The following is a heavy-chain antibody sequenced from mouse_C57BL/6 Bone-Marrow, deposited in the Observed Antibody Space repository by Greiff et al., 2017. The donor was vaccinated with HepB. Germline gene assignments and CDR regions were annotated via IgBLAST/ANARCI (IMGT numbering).Heavy chain of an antibody. Sequence: VQLQQPGAELVKPGASVKMSCKASGYTFTSYWITWVKQRPGQGLEWIGDIYPGSGSTNYNEKFKSKATLTVDTSSSTAYMQLSSLTSEDSAVYYCARDYYGSSYEYYAMDYWGQGTSVTVSS. CDR1: GYTFTSYW. CDR2: IYPGSGST. V-gene: IGHV1-55*01. J-gene: IGHJ4*01. D-gene: IGHD1-1*01. CDR3: ARDYYGSSYEYYAMDY.